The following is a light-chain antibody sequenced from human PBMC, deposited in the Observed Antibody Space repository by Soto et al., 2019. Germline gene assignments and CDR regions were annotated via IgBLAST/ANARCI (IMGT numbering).Light chain of an antibody. CDR2: GNN. J-gene: IGLJ2*01. CDR3: QSYDSSLSGSVV. V-gene: IGLV1-40*01. CDR1: SSNIGAGYD. Sequence: QSVLTQPPSVSGAPGQRVTISCTGSSSNIGAGYDVHWYQQLPGTAPKLLIYGNNNPPSGVPDRFSGSKSGTSASLAITGLQAEDEADYYCQSYDSSLSGSVVFGGGTKLTVL.